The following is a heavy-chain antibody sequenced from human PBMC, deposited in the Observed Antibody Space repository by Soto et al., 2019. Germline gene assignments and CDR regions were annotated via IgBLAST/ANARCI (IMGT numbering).Heavy chain of an antibody. J-gene: IGHJ5*02. V-gene: IGHV4-30-2*01. CDR1: GGSISSGGYS. Sequence: SETLSLTCAVSGGSISSGGYSWSWIRQPPGKGLEWIGYIYHSGSTYYNPSLKSRVTISVDRSKNQFSLKLSSVTAADTAVYYCARHGYSSSWGSPWGQGTLVTVSS. D-gene: IGHD6-13*01. CDR3: ARHGYSSSWGSP. CDR2: IYHSGST.